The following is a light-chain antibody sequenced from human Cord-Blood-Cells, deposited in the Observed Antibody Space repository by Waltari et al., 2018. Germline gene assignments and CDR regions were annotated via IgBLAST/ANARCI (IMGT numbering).Light chain of an antibody. CDR1: SSDVGGYNY. V-gene: IGLV2-14*01. CDR3: SSYTSSSTVV. CDR2: DVS. J-gene: IGLJ2*01. Sequence: SALTQPASVSASPGQPNTITCTGTSSDVGGYNYVSWYQQHPGTAPKLMLYDVSNRPSGVSNRCSGSKTGNTASLTISGLQADDEADYYCSSYTSSSTVVFGGGTKLTVL.